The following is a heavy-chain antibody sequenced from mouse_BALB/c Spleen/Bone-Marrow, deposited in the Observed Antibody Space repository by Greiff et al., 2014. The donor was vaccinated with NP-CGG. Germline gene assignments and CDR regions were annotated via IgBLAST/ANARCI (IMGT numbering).Heavy chain of an antibody. D-gene: IGHD1-1*01. J-gene: IGHJ4*01. Sequence: QVQLQQSGAELARPGASVQMSCKASGSTFTNCTMHWIKQRPGQGLEWIGYINPSSGYTNYNQKFKVKATLTADKSSSTAYMQLSSLTSEASAVYYCARGHYGSSYSAVDYWGQGTSVTVSS. CDR3: ARGHYGSSYSAVDY. CDR1: GSTFTNCT. CDR2: INPSSGYT. V-gene: IGHV1-4*01.